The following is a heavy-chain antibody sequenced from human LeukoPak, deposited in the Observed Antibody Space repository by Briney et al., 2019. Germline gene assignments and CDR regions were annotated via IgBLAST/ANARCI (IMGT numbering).Heavy chain of an antibody. Sequence: SETLSLTCTVSGGSISSYYWNWIRQPPGKGLEWIGNIYYSGTTNYNPSLKSRVTISVDTSKNQFSLKLSSATAADTAVYYCAREVRYFDWFPYGMDVWGQGTTVIVSS. CDR1: GGSISSYY. CDR3: AREVRYFDWFPYGMDV. J-gene: IGHJ6*02. V-gene: IGHV4-59*01. CDR2: IYYSGTT. D-gene: IGHD3-9*01.